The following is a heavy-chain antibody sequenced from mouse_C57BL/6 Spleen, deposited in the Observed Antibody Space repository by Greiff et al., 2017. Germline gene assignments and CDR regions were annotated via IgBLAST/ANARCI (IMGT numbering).Heavy chain of an antibody. D-gene: IGHD2-5*01. CDR1: GFNIKDYY. CDR3: TLAYYSNLYDY. V-gene: IGHV14-1*01. Sequence: EVQLQQSGAELVRPGASVKLSCTASGFNIKDYYMHWVKQRPEQGLEWIGRIDPEDGDTEYALKFQGKATMTADTSSNTAYLQLSSLTSEDTAVYYCTLAYYSNLYDYWGQGTSVTVSS. CDR2: IDPEDGDT. J-gene: IGHJ4*01.